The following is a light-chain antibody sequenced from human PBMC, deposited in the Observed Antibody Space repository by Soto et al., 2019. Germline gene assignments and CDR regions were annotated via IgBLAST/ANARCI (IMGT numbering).Light chain of an antibody. CDR2: GAS. V-gene: IGKV3-20*01. J-gene: IGKJ2*01. CDR3: QKYGSSPSYP. CDR1: QSVSSSSY. Sequence: EIVLTQSPGTLSLSPGERATLSCRASQSVSSSSYLAWYQQKPGQAPRLLIYGASSRATGIPDRFSGSGSGTDFTLTISRLEPEDCAVYYCQKYGSSPSYPVGQGTKLEIK.